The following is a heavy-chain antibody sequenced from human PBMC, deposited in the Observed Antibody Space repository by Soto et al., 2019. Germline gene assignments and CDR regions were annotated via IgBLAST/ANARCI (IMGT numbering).Heavy chain of an antibody. V-gene: IGHV4-4*02. CDR1: GDSVTRSNW. Sequence: SETLSLTCTVSGDSVTRSNWWSWVRQSPGKGLEWIGEIYHSGNTKYNPSLKSRVTISVYKSKNQFSLHLTSVTAADTAVYYCASSGWSEDFYYYYGMDVWGQGTTVTV. D-gene: IGHD6-19*01. CDR2: IYHSGNT. CDR3: ASSGWSEDFYYYYGMDV. J-gene: IGHJ6*02.